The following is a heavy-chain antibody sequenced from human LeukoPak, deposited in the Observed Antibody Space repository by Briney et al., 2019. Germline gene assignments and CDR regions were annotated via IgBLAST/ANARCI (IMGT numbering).Heavy chain of an antibody. J-gene: IGHJ4*02. V-gene: IGHV4-4*07. D-gene: IGHD3-10*01. Sequence: SETLSLTCTVSGGSISSYYWSWIRQPAGKGLEWIGRIYTSGSTNYNPSLKSRITMSIDTSKNQFSLKLNSVTAADTAVYYCAGNYGSGFDYWGQGTLVTVSS. CDR2: IYTSGST. CDR1: GGSISSYY. CDR3: AGNYGSGFDY.